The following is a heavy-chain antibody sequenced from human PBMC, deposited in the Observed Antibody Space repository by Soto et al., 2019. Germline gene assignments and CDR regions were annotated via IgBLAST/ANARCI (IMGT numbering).Heavy chain of an antibody. CDR1: GFTFSSYG. CDR3: EKDDYGDYRLDY. J-gene: IGHJ4*02. Sequence: GGSLRLSCAASGFTFSSYGMHWVRQAPAKGLEWVAVISFDGRNKYYVDSVKGRFTISRDNSRNTLYLQMSSLRADDTAVYYCEKDDYGDYRLDYWGQGTLVTVSS. CDR2: ISFDGRNK. V-gene: IGHV3-30*18. D-gene: IGHD4-17*01.